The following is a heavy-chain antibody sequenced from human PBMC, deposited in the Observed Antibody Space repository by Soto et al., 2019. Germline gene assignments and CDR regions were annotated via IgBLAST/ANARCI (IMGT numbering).Heavy chain of an antibody. CDR3: ARDRGGSGWLDY. D-gene: IGHD6-19*01. CDR1: GFTFSSYG. V-gene: IGHV3-33*01. J-gene: IGHJ4*02. Sequence: QVQLVESGGGVVQPGRSLRLSCAASGFTFSSYGMHWVRQAPGKGLEWVAVIWYDGSNKYYADSVKGRFTISRDNSKNPLYLQMNSLRAEDTAVYYCARDRGGSGWLDYWGQGTLVTVSS. CDR2: IWYDGSNK.